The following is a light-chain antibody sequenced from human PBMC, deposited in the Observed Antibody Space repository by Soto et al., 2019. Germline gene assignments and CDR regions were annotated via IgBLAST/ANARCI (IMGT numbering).Light chain of an antibody. V-gene: IGKV3-20*01. CDR3: QQSGSSPMYT. CDR2: GAS. CDR1: QSVSSSY. J-gene: IGKJ2*01. Sequence: EIVLTQSPGTLSLSPGERATLSCRASQSVSSSYLAWYQQKPGQAPRLLIYGASSRATGIPDRFSGSGSGTDFTLTISRLEPEDFALYYCQQSGSSPMYTFGQGTKLEIK.